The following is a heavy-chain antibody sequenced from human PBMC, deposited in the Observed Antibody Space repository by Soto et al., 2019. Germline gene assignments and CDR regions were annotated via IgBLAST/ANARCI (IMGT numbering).Heavy chain of an antibody. CDR1: GGSFSGYY. CDR2: INHSGST. Sequence: ETLSLTCAVYGGSFSGYYWSWIRQPPGKGLEWIGEINHSGSTNYNPSLKSRVTISVDTSKNQFSLKLNSVTAADTAVYYCAIRITMVRGVINWFDPWGQGTLVTVSS. J-gene: IGHJ5*02. V-gene: IGHV4-34*01. CDR3: AIRITMVRGVINWFDP. D-gene: IGHD3-10*01.